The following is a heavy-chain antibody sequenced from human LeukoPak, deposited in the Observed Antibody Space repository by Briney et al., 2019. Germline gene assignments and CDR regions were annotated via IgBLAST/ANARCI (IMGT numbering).Heavy chain of an antibody. Sequence: ASVKVSCKASGYTFTSYGISWVRQAPGQGLEWMGWISAYNGNTNYAQKLQGRVTMTTDTSTSTAYMELRSLRSDDTAVYYCARIFVAFYQYDFWSGSPTTSGWFDPWGQGTLVTVSS. D-gene: IGHD3-3*01. J-gene: IGHJ5*02. CDR2: ISAYNGNT. V-gene: IGHV1-18*01. CDR3: ARIFVAFYQYDFWSGSPTTSGWFDP. CDR1: GYTFTSYG.